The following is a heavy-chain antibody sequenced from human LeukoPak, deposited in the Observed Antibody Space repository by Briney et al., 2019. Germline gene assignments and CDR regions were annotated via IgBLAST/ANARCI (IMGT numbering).Heavy chain of an antibody. CDR3: AKGPLIRNWFDP. J-gene: IGHJ5*02. D-gene: IGHD2-21*01. CDR2: IRSDGSNK. Sequence: GGSLRLSCAASGFTFSSYGMHWVRQAPGKGLEWVAFIRSDGSNKYYADSVKGRFTISRDNSKNTLYLQMNSLRAEDTAVYYCAKGPLIRNWFDPWGQGTLVTVSS. CDR1: GFTFSSYG. V-gene: IGHV3-30*02.